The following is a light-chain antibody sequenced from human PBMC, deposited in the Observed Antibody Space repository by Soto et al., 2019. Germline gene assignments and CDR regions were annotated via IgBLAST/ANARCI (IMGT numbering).Light chain of an antibody. J-gene: IGLJ2*01. CDR1: SSNIGAGYD. Sequence: QSVLTQPPSMSGAPGQRVTISCTGSSSNIGAGYDVHWYQHLPGTAPKLLIYGNSNRPSGVPDRFSGSKSGTSASLAITGLQAEDETDYYCASWDDNLNGPVFGRGTKLTVL. CDR2: GNS. V-gene: IGLV1-40*01. CDR3: ASWDDNLNGPV.